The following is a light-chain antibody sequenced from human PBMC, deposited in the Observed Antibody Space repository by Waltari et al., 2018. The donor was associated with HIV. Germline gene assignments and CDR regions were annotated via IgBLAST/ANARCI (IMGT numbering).Light chain of an antibody. CDR3: SSYANANIL. V-gene: IGLV2-14*01. CDR1: SSDVGAYNY. Sequence: QSALTQPASVSGSPGQSITISCTGTSSDVGAYNYVSWYQHHPGKAPKLIIYEVSNRPSWISNRFSGSKSGNTASLTISGLQAEDEADYYCSSYANANILFGGGTKLTVL. CDR2: EVS. J-gene: IGLJ3*02.